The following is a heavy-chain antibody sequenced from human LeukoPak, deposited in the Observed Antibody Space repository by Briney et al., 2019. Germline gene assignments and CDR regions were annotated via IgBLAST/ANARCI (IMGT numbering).Heavy chain of an antibody. J-gene: IGHJ3*02. D-gene: IGHD3-22*01. Sequence: SETLSLTCTVSGGSISSYDWSWIRQPPGKGLEWVGYIYYGGSTNYNPSVKSRVTISVDTSKNQFSLKLSSVTAAGTAVYFLARQVWYYDRSAFDIWGQGTMVTVSS. CDR2: IYYGGST. V-gene: IGHV4-59*08. CDR3: ARQVWYYDRSAFDI. CDR1: GGSISSYD.